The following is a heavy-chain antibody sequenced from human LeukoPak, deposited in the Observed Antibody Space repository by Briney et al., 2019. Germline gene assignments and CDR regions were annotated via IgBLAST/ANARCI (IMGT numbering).Heavy chain of an antibody. CDR3: AKDEADSSSWTSGPVDY. D-gene: IGHD6-13*01. Sequence: GGSLRLSCAAPGFTFSSYGMHWVRQAPGKGLEWVAVISYDGSNKYYADSVKGRFTISRDNSKNTLYLQMNSLRAEDTAVYYCAKDEADSSSWTSGPVDYWGQGTLVTVSS. CDR1: GFTFSSYG. J-gene: IGHJ4*02. V-gene: IGHV3-30*18. CDR2: ISYDGSNK.